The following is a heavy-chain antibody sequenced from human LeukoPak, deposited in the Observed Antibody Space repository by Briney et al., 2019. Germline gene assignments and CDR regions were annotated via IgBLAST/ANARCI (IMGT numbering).Heavy chain of an antibody. Sequence: LETLSLTCAVYGGSFSGYYWSWIRQPPGKGLEWIGEINHSGSTNYNPSLKSRVTISVDTSKNQFSLKLSPVTAADTAVYYCARGKTEVDTAMDFDYWGQGTLVTVSS. CDR1: GGSFSGYY. CDR2: INHSGST. D-gene: IGHD5-18*01. CDR3: ARGKTEVDTAMDFDY. J-gene: IGHJ4*02. V-gene: IGHV4-34*01.